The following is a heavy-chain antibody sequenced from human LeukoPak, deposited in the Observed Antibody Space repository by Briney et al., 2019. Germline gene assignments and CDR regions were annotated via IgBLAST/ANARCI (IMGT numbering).Heavy chain of an antibody. D-gene: IGHD3-10*01. CDR3: ARDSTYYYESGSSGPHYFDN. J-gene: IGHJ4*02. CDR1: GFTFRNYA. Sequence: GGSLRLSCAASGFTFRNYALHWVRQAPGKGLEWVSLISSGGTYKYYADSVKGRFTISGDDSKNTVYLQLNSLRPEDTAVYYCARDSTYYYESGSSGPHYFDNWGREPWSPSPQ. V-gene: IGHV3-30*01. CDR2: ISSGGTYK.